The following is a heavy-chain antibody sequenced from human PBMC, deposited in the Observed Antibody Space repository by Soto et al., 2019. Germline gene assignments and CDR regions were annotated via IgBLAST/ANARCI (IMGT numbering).Heavy chain of an antibody. J-gene: IGHJ4*02. V-gene: IGHV4-4*02. CDR2: IYNSGGT. CDR3: ARQARESYNSAGY. CDR1: GGNIRSSSW. D-gene: IGHD1-26*01. Sequence: SETLSLTSAVSGGNIRSSSWWSWVRQPPGKGLEWIGEIYNSGGTNYNPSLKSRVTISVDKSKNQFSLRLTSVTAADTGVYYCARQARESYNSAGYWGQGTLVTVSS.